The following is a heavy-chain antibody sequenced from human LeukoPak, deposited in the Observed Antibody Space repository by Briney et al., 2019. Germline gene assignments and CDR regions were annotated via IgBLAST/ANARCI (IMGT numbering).Heavy chain of an antibody. V-gene: IGHV3-23*01. CDR3: AKGRRVIAVAGTIDY. Sequence: GGSLRLSCAASGFTFSAYWMSWVRQAPGKGLEWVSAISGSGGSTYYADSVKGRFTISRDNSKNTLYLQMNSLRAEDTAVYYCAKGRRVIAVAGTIDYWGQGTLVTVSS. D-gene: IGHD6-19*01. CDR1: GFTFSAYW. CDR2: ISGSGGST. J-gene: IGHJ4*02.